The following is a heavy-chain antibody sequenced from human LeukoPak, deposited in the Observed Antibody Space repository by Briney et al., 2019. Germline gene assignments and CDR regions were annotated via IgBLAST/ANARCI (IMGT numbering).Heavy chain of an antibody. CDR3: AREQTRGGDLHY. J-gene: IGHJ4*02. Sequence: GGSLRLSCAASGFTFSSYEMNWVRQAPGKGLEWVSSISFNSVIFYADSVKGRFTISRDNAKNSLFLQMNSLRVEDTAVYNCAREQTRGGDLHYWGQGALVTVSS. CDR1: GFTFSSYE. D-gene: IGHD2-21*02. V-gene: IGHV3-69-1*01. CDR2: ISFNSVI.